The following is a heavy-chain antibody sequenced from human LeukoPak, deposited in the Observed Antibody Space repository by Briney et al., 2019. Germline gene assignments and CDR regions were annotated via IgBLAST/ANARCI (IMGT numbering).Heavy chain of an antibody. CDR1: GYTFTSYD. Sequence: ASVKVSCKASGYTFTSYDINWVRQATGQGLEWMGWMNPNSGNTGYAQKFQGRVTMTRDTSISTAYMELSRLRSDDTAVYYCASYSSLALFDYWGQGTLVTVSS. D-gene: IGHD6-19*01. CDR3: ASYSSLALFDY. CDR2: MNPNSGNT. V-gene: IGHV1-8*02. J-gene: IGHJ4*02.